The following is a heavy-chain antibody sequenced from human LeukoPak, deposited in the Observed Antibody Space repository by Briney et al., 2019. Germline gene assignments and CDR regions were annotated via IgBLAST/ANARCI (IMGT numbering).Heavy chain of an antibody. CDR2: IDRSGST. V-gene: IGHV4-34*01. J-gene: IGHJ4*02. Sequence: SETLSLTCAVYVGSFSGYSWTWIRQPPGKGLEWIGEIDRSGSTNYNPSLKSRLTISVDASKNQFSLKSTSVTAADTAVYYCARGSATGLAYWGQGTLVTVS. CDR1: VGSFSGYS. D-gene: IGHD1-1*01. CDR3: ARGSATGLAY.